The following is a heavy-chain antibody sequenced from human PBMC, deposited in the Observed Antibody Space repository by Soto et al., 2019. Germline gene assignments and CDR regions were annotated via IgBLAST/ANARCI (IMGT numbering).Heavy chain of an antibody. J-gene: IGHJ4*02. Sequence: SETLSLTCTVSGGSISSSTDYWGWIRQPPGKGLEWIGSVYFSATTYYNPSLKSRLTFSEDTSKDQFSLKLSSVTAAGTAVYYCARVSRDYFHSWAQGTLVSVSP. V-gene: IGHV4-39*07. CDR3: ARVSRDYFHS. CDR1: GGSISSSTDY. CDR2: VYFSATT.